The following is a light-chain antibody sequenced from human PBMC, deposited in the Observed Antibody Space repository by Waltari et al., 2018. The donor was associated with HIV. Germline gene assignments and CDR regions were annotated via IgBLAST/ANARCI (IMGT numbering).Light chain of an antibody. CDR2: SAS. CDR1: VSIGAL. V-gene: IGKV1-12*01. Sequence: ILMTQSPSYVSASIGDTVPIPCRANVSIGALLAWFHQRPGDAPRLLGYSASRRESGVPSKFFAVGADTEFTLTITGLESEDFATYYCQQAANFPHTFGGGTKV. J-gene: IGKJ4*01. CDR3: QQAANFPHT.